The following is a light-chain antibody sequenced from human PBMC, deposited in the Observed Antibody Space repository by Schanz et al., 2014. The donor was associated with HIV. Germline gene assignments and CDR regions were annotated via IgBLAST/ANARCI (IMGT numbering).Light chain of an antibody. Sequence: EIVLTQSPGTLSLSPGERATLSCRASQSVISSYLAWYQQKPGQAPRLLIYGASNRATGIPDRFSGSGSGTDFTLTISSLQPEDVATYYCQKYNSAPVFGGGTKVEIK. CDR1: QSVISSY. J-gene: IGKJ4*01. V-gene: IGKV3-20*01. CDR2: GAS. CDR3: QKYNSAPV.